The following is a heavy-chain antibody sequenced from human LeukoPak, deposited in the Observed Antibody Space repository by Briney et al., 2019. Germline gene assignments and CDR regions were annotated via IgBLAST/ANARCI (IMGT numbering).Heavy chain of an antibody. Sequence: AGGSLRLSCAASGLTVSKNYMSWVRQAPGKGLESVSVIYSGGSTYYADSVKGRFTISRDNSKNTLYLQMNSLRAEDTAVYYCAKGTRGRTTANIDYWGQGTLVTVSS. CDR2: IYSGGST. CDR1: GLTVSKNY. J-gene: IGHJ4*02. CDR3: AKGTRGRTTANIDY. V-gene: IGHV3-53*01. D-gene: IGHD1-7*01.